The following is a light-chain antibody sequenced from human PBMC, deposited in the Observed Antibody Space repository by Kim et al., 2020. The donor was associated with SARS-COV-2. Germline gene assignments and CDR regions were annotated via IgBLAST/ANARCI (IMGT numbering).Light chain of an antibody. CDR3: NSRDSNHNVV. CDR1: SLRSYY. CDR2: GKN. J-gene: IGLJ2*01. V-gene: IGLV3-19*01. Sequence: VALGQTVRITCQGDSLRSYYATWYQQKPGQAPILVIYGKNNRPSGIPDRFSGSSSGNTASLTIPGTQAGDEADYYCNSRDSNHNVVFGGGTQLTVL.